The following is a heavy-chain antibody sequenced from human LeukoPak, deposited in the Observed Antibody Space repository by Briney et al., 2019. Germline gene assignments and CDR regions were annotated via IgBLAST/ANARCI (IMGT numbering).Heavy chain of an antibody. D-gene: IGHD6-19*01. CDR1: GFTFNRFY. CDR3: AKSGESGWYYFDY. Sequence: GGSLRLSCSASGFTFNRFYLHWVRQAPGKGLEFVSHISSNGATTYYADSVKGRFTISRDNSKNTLYLQMNSLRAEDTAVYYCAKSGESGWYYFDYWGQGTLVTVSS. CDR2: ISSNGATT. J-gene: IGHJ4*02. V-gene: IGHV3-64*04.